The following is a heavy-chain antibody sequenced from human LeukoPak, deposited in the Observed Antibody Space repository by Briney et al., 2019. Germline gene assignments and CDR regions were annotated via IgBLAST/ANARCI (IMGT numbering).Heavy chain of an antibody. J-gene: IGHJ4*02. Sequence: SETLSLTCTVSSGSISNSNYYWGWIRQPPGKGLEWIGSIHYSGSTYTGSTSYNPSLKSRVTILGDTSKNQFSLRLSSLTAADTAVYYCAKYIVGTMEDYWGQGTLVTVSS. CDR1: SGSISNSNYY. CDR3: AKYIVGTMEDY. CDR2: IHYSGSTYTGST. D-gene: IGHD5-12*01. V-gene: IGHV4-39*07.